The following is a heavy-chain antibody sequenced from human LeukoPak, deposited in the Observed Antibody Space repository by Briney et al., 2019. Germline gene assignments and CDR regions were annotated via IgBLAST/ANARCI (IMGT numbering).Heavy chain of an antibody. CDR2: ISSSSSTI. Sequence: GGSLRLSCAASGFTFSSYSMNWVRQAPGKGLEWVSYISSSSSTIYYADSVKGRFTISRDNAKNSLYLQMNSLRAEDTAVYYCARESFLYNWNDDPMHNYYYYYMDVWGKGATVTVSS. V-gene: IGHV3-48*01. J-gene: IGHJ6*03. D-gene: IGHD1-20*01. CDR1: GFTFSSYS. CDR3: ARESFLYNWNDDPMHNYYYYYMDV.